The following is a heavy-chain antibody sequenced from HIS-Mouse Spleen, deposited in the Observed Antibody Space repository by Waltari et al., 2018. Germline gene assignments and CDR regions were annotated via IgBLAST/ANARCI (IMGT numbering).Heavy chain of an antibody. D-gene: IGHD6-19*01. Sequence: QVQLVESGGGVVQPGRSLRLSCAASGFTFSSYGMHWVRQAPGKGVEGVAVISYDGSNKYYEDSVKGRFTISRDNSKNTLYLQMNSLRAEDTAVYYCAKASSGWLDYWGQGTLVTVSS. CDR1: GFTFSSYG. CDR2: ISYDGSNK. CDR3: AKASSGWLDY. J-gene: IGHJ4*02. V-gene: IGHV3-30*18.